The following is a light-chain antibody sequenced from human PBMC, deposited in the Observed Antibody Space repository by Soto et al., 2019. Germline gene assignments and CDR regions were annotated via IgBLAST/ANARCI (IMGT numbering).Light chain of an antibody. CDR3: QQYDYLPT. CDR2: DAS. J-gene: IGKJ5*01. V-gene: IGKV1-33*01. CDR1: QDISVY. Sequence: DIQMTQSPSSRSASVGERVSITCQASQDISVYLNWYQQKPGKAPKLLIYDASILEAGVPSRFSGSGSGTHFTFTISSLQPEDFATYYCQQYDYLPTFGQGTRLEIK.